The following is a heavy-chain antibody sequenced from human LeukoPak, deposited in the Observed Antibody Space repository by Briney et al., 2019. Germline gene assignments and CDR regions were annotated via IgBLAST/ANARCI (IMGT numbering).Heavy chain of an antibody. Sequence: SETLSLTCAVYGGSFSGYYWSWIRQPPGKGLEWIGEINHSGSTNYNPSLKSRVTISVDTFKNQFSLKLSSVTAADTAVYYCARGIHDYGDYYRFDPWGQGTLVTVSS. CDR3: ARGIHDYGDYYRFDP. CDR1: GGSFSGYY. J-gene: IGHJ5*02. V-gene: IGHV4-34*01. CDR2: INHSGST. D-gene: IGHD4-17*01.